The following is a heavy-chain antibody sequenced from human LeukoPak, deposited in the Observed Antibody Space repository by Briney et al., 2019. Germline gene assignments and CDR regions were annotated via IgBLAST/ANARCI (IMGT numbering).Heavy chain of an antibody. V-gene: IGHV3-30*01. Sequence: GGSLRLSCAASGFTFSSYAMHWVRQASGKGLEWVAVISYDGSNKYYADSVKGRFTISRDNSKNTLYLQMNSLRAEDTAVYYCASIAAAGTGSKLDYWGQGTLVTVSS. CDR2: ISYDGSNK. CDR3: ASIAAAGTGSKLDY. D-gene: IGHD6-13*01. CDR1: GFTFSSYA. J-gene: IGHJ4*02.